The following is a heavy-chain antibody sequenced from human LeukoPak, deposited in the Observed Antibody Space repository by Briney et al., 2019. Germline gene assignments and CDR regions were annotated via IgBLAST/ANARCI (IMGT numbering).Heavy chain of an antibody. D-gene: IGHD1-26*01. CDR1: GYTFTAYY. J-gene: IGHJ4*02. CDR2: INPNSGGT. Sequence: ASVKVSCKASGYTFTAYYMHWVRLAPGQGLEWMGWINPNSGGTNYAQKFQGRVTMTRDTSISTAYMELSRLRSDDTAVYYCARVGEVGALFDYWGQGTLVTVSS. V-gene: IGHV1-2*02. CDR3: ARVGEVGALFDY.